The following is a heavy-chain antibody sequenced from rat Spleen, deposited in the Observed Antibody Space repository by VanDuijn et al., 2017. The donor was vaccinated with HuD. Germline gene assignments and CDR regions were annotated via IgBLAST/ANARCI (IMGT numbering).Heavy chain of an antibody. CDR1: GYSIISSYR. CDR3: AKTNNPYFYIMDA. Sequence: EAQLQESGPGLVKPSQSLSLTCSVTGYSIISSYRWTWIRKFPGNKLEWMGYINSAGSTNYNPSLRSRISITRDTSKNQFFLQVNSVTTEYTATFYCAKTNNPYFYIMDAWGQGASVTVSS. D-gene: IGHD3-4*01. V-gene: IGHV3-3*01. J-gene: IGHJ4*01. CDR2: INSAGST.